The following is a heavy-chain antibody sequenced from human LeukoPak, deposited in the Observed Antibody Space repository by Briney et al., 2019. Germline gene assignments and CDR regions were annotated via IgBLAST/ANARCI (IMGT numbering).Heavy chain of an antibody. J-gene: IGHJ6*03. CDR1: EFSVSTYG. CDR2: ISSSSGTT. Sequence: GGFLRLSCSASEFSVSTYGMNWVRQAPGKGLEWVSYISSSSGTTYYADSVKGRFTISRDNAKNSLYLQMNSLRAEDTAVYYCARVVYGYTYGYYYYMDVWGKGTTVTVSS. CDR3: ARVVYGYTYGYYYYMDV. D-gene: IGHD5-18*01. V-gene: IGHV3-48*01.